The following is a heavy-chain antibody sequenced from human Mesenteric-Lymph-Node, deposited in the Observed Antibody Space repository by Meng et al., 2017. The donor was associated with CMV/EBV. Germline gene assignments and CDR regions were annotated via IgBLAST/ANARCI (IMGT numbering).Heavy chain of an antibody. D-gene: IGHD2-2*01. CDR2: INPSGGST. CDR1: GYTFTSYY. Sequence: ASVKVSCKASGYTFTSYYMHWVRQAPGQGLEWMGIINPSGGSTSYAQKFQGRVTMTRDTSTSTVYMELSSLRSEDTAVYYCARYCSSTSCSSGGDWFDPWGQGTLVTVSS. CDR3: ARYCSSTSCSSGGDWFDP. V-gene: IGHV1-46*01. J-gene: IGHJ5*02.